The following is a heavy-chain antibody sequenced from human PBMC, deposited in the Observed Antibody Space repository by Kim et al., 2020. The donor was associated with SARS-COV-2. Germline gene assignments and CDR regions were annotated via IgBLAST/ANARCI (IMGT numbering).Heavy chain of an antibody. CDR1: GGSISSYY. V-gene: IGHV4-59*01. J-gene: IGHJ5*02. CDR2: IYYSGST. Sequence: SETLSLTCTVSGGSISSYYWSWIRQPPGKGLEWIGYIYYSGSTNYNPSLKSRVTISVDTSKNQFSLKLSSVTAADTAVYYCARDASSGAAGIWFDPWGQGTLVTVSS. CDR3: ARDASSGAAGIWFDP. D-gene: IGHD6-13*01.